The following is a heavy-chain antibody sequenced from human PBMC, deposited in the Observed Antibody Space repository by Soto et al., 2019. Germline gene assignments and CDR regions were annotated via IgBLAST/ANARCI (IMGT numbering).Heavy chain of an antibody. CDR3: SRGWAFLNY. CDR2: IKEDGSEI. V-gene: IGHV3-7*01. Sequence: GGSLRLSCAASGFTFSNYAVSWVRQAPGKGLEWVANIKEDGSEIYYLDSVKGRFTISRDNAKNSLYLQMNSLRVEDTAVYYCSRGWAFLNYWGQGILVTVSS. J-gene: IGHJ4*02. D-gene: IGHD3-3*02. CDR1: GFTFSNYA.